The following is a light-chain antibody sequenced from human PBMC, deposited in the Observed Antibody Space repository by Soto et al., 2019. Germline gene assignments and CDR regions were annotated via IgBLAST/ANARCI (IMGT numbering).Light chain of an antibody. CDR2: ATS. CDR1: QGISNY. V-gene: IGKV1-27*01. CDR3: QKYNSAPYT. J-gene: IGKJ2*01. Sequence: DIQMTQSPSSLSASVGDRVTITCRTSQGISNYLAWYQQKPGKVPKLLIYATSTLQSGVPSRFSGSRSGTDFTLTISSLQPEDVATYYCQKYNSAPYTFGQGTKLEIK.